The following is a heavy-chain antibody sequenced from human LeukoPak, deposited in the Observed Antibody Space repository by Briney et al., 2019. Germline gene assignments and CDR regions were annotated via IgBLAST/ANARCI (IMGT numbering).Heavy chain of an antibody. CDR3: ARAGYSGYDYANYYYYYYMDV. D-gene: IGHD5-12*01. J-gene: IGHJ6*03. V-gene: IGHV4-59*01. CDR1: GGSISSYY. CDR2: IYYSGST. Sequence: SETLSLTCTVSGGSISSYYWSWIRQPPGKGLEWIGYIYYSGSTNYNPSLKSRVTISVDTSKNQFSLKLSSVTAADTAVYYCARAGYSGYDYANYYYYYYMDVWGKGTTVTVSS.